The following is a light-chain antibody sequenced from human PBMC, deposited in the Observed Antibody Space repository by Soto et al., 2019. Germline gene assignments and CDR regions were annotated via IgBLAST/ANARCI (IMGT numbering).Light chain of an antibody. V-gene: IGLV2-14*03. CDR1: SSDIGAYNF. CDR3: TSCTTSPTMI. Sequence: QSALTQPASVSGSPGQSITISCTGTSSDIGAYNFVSWYQQHPGKSPKLMLYDVNIRPSGVSNRFSGSKSGNTASLTISGLQAEDEADYYCTSCTTSPTMIFGGGTKLTVL. J-gene: IGLJ2*01. CDR2: DVN.